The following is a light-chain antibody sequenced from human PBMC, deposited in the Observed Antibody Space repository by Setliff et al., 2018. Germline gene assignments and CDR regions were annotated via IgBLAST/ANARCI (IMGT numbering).Light chain of an antibody. CDR3: MIYIRRGIYV. J-gene: IGLJ1*01. V-gene: IGLV8-61*01. CDR2: STD. CDR1: SGSVSATHY. Sequence: QTVVTQEPSFSVSPAGTVTLTCGLSSGSVSATHYPSWYQQTPGQPPRTLIYSTDTRSPGVPNLFSGSIRGNRAALTITGAQADDESDYYCMIYIRRGIYVFGNGTKATVL.